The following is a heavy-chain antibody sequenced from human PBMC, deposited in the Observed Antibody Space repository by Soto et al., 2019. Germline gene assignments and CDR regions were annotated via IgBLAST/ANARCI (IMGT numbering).Heavy chain of an antibody. CDR3: ARETGGSVSGVVIIPHFDY. CDR2: ISSSSSYI. V-gene: IGHV3-21*04. CDR1: GFTFSSYS. D-gene: IGHD3-3*01. J-gene: IGHJ4*02. Sequence: GSLRLSCAASGFTFSSYSMNWVRQAPGKGLEWVSSISSSSSYIYYADSVKGRFTISRDNAKNSLYLQMNSLRAADTAVYYCARETGGSVSGVVIIPHFDYWGQGTLVTVSS.